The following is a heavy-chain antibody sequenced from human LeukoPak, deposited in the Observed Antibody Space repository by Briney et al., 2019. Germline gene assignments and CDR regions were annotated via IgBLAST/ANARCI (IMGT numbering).Heavy chain of an antibody. CDR3: AKDSYGGSGSYYLYSFDM. J-gene: IGHJ3*02. V-gene: IGHV3-9*01. Sequence: GGSLRLSCAASGLTFDDYAMHWVRQAPGKGLEWVSGISWNSGSIGYADSVKGRFTISRDNAKNSLYLQMSSLRVEDTALYYCAKDSYGGSGSYYLYSFDMWGQGTMVTVSS. CDR2: ISWNSGSI. CDR1: GLTFDDYA. D-gene: IGHD3-10*01.